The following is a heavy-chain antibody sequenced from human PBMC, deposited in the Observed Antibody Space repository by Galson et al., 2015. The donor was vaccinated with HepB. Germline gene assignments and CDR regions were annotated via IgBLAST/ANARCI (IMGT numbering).Heavy chain of an antibody. V-gene: IGHV3-30*18. CDR2: ISYDGSNK. Sequence: SLRLSCAASGFTFSSYGMHWVRQAPGKGLEWVAVISYDGSNKYYADSVKGRFTISRDNSKNTLYLQMNSLRAEDTAVYYCAKALNYDFWSGYYTRDDAFDIWGQGTMVTVSS. D-gene: IGHD3-3*01. CDR1: GFTFSSYG. J-gene: IGHJ3*02. CDR3: AKALNYDFWSGYYTRDDAFDI.